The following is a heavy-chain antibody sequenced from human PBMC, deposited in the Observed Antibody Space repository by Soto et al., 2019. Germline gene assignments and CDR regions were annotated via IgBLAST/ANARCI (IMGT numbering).Heavy chain of an antibody. D-gene: IGHD3-16*01. CDR1: GGTFSSYT. V-gene: IGHV1-69*02. J-gene: IGHJ4*02. CDR2: IIPILGIA. CDR3: AGHHYDFVG. Sequence: QVQLVQSGAEVKKPGSSVKVSCKASGGTFSSYTISWVRQAPGQGLEWMGRIIPILGIANYAQKFQGRVTXIADNSTSTAYMELSSLRSEDTAVYYCAGHHYDFVGWGQGTLVTVSS.